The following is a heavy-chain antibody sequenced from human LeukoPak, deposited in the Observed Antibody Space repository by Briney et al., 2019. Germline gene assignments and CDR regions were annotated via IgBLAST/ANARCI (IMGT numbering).Heavy chain of an antibody. CDR2: ISSSSSYI. CDR3: ARSHRRQYYDFWSGYHNWFDP. D-gene: IGHD3-3*01. V-gene: IGHV3-21*04. Sequence: PGGSLRLSCAASGFTFSSYSMNWVRQAPGKGLEWVSSISSSSSYICYADSVKGRFTTSRDNAKNSLYLQMNSLRAEDTALYYCARSHRRQYYDFWSGYHNWFDPWGQGTLVTVSS. CDR1: GFTFSSYS. J-gene: IGHJ5*02.